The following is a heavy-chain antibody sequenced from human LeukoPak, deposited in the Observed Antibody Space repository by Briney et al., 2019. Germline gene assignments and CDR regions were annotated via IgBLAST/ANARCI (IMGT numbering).Heavy chain of an antibody. J-gene: IGHJ4*02. CDR2: IRYDGTNK. CDR3: ARRSGIAVAGAFGY. Sequence: GGSLRLSCAASGFTFSSYGMSWVRQAPGKGLEWVAFIRYDGTNKYYADSVKGRFTISRDNSKNTLYLQMNSLRAEDTAVYYCARRSGIAVAGAFGYWGQGTLVTVSS. V-gene: IGHV3-33*08. CDR1: GFTFSSYG. D-gene: IGHD6-19*01.